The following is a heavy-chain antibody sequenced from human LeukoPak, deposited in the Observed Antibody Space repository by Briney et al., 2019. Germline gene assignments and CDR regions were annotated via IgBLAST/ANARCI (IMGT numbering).Heavy chain of an antibody. J-gene: IGHJ4*02. V-gene: IGHV3-23*05. CDR3: AKRGVVIRVILVGFHKEAYYFDS. CDR1: GITLSNYG. D-gene: IGHD3-22*01. Sequence: GGSLRLSCAVSGITLSNYGMSWVRQAPGKGLEWVSGNTYYADSVKGRFTISRDNSKNTLYLQMNSLRAEDTAVYFCAKRGVVIRVILVGFHKEAYYFDSWGQGALVTVSS. CDR2: NT.